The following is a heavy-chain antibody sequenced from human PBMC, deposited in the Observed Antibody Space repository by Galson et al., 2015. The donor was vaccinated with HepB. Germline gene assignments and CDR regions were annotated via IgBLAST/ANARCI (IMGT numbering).Heavy chain of an antibody. J-gene: IGHJ5*02. CDR3: AHRPGFLYPRHGLDL. D-gene: IGHD3-3*01. V-gene: IGHV2-5*02. CDR1: GFSLTTNDVG. CDR2: IRGDDDK. Sequence: LTHTLTLPCTFPGFSLTTNDVGVACIRQPPGKALEWLALIRGDDDKRYSPYRNKIHNLTKDTSRNQVVLTMTNVDPADTAKYYCAHRPGFLYPRHGLDLWGPGTPVTVSS.